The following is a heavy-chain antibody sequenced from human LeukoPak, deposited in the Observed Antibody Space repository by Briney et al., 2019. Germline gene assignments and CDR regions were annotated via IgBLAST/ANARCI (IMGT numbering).Heavy chain of an antibody. CDR3: ARDRYFDWLLDY. V-gene: IGHV3-30-3*01. Sequence: GGSLRLSCAASGFTFSSYAMHWARQAPGKGLEWVAVISYDGSNKYYADSVKGRFTISRDNSKNTLYLQMNSLRAEDTAVYYCARDRYFDWLLDYWGQGTLVTVSS. CDR2: ISYDGSNK. D-gene: IGHD3-9*01. J-gene: IGHJ4*02. CDR1: GFTFSSYA.